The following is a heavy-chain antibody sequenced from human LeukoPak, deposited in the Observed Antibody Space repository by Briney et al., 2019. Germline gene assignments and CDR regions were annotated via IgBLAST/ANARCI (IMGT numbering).Heavy chain of an antibody. CDR2: IYYSGST. CDR1: GGSISSYY. J-gene: IGHJ6*03. V-gene: IGHV4-59*12. Sequence: SETLSLTFTVSGGSISSYYWSWIRQPPGKGLEWIGYIYYSGSTNYNPSLKSRVTISVDTSKNQFSLKLSSVTAADTAVYYCAREYSSSLDYYYYMDVWGKGTTVTVSS. CDR3: AREYSSSLDYYYYMDV. D-gene: IGHD6-6*01.